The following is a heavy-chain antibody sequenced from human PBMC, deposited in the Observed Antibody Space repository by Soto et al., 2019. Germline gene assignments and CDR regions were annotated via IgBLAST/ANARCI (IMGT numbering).Heavy chain of an antibody. CDR1: GGSFSGYY. CDR3: ARVRYFDQMFDP. Sequence: SETLSLTCAVYGGSFSGYYLSWIRQPPGKGLEWIGEINHSGSTNYNPSLKSRVTISVDTSKNQFSLKLSSVTAADTAVYYCARVRYFDQMFDPWGQGTLVTVSS. D-gene: IGHD3-9*01. J-gene: IGHJ5*02. V-gene: IGHV4-34*01. CDR2: INHSGST.